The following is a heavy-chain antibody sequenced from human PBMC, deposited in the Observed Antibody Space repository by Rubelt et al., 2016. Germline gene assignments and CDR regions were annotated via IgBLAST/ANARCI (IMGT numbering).Heavy chain of an antibody. V-gene: IGHV1-46*01. Sequence: QVQLVQSGAEVKKPGASVKVSCKASGYTFTSYYMHWVRQAPGQGLEWVGVIKPSAGSTTYAQKFQGRLTMTRATSTSTVYMERGSLRADETALYYGAREVGATDLWGQGTLVTVSS. CDR1: GYTFTSYY. J-gene: IGHJ4*02. CDR3: AREVGATDL. D-gene: IGHD1-26*01. CDR2: IKPSAGST.